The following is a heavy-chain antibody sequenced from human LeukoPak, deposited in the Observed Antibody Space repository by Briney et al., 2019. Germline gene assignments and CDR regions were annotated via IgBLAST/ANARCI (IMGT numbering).Heavy chain of an antibody. Sequence: GGSLRLSCAASGFTFSSYWMSWVRQAPGKGLEWVANIKQDGSEKHYVDSVKGRFTISRDNAKNSLYLQMNSLRAEDTAVYYCARDSWFGEFDPWGQGTLVTVSS. CDR2: IKQDGSEK. D-gene: IGHD3-10*01. V-gene: IGHV3-7*03. J-gene: IGHJ5*02. CDR3: ARDSWFGEFDP. CDR1: GFTFSSYW.